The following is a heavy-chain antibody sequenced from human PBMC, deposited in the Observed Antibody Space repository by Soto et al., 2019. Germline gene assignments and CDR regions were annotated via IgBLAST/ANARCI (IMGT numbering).Heavy chain of an antibody. CDR2: INHSGST. D-gene: IGHD2-21*01. CDR3: ARGRDSLSGYYYYYMDV. Sequence: SEILSLTCAVYGGSFSGYYWSWIRQPPGKGLEWIGEINHSGSTNYNPSLKSRVTISVDTSKNQFSLKLSSVTAADTAVYYCARGRDSLSGYYYYYMDVWGKGTTVTVSS. V-gene: IGHV4-34*01. CDR1: GGSFSGYY. J-gene: IGHJ6*03.